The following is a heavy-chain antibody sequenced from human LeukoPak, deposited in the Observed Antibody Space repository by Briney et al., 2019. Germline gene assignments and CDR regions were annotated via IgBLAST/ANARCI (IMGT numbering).Heavy chain of an antibody. V-gene: IGHV4-34*01. CDR3: ARGRLNSGYYYVDRWFDP. D-gene: IGHD3-22*01. Sequence: SETLSLTCAVYGWSLSGYYWSWIRQPPGKGLEWIGEINHSGSTNYNPSLKSRVTISVDTSKNQFSLKLSSVTAADTAVYYCARGRLNSGYYYVDRWFDPWGQGTLVTVSS. J-gene: IGHJ5*02. CDR1: GWSLSGYY. CDR2: INHSGST.